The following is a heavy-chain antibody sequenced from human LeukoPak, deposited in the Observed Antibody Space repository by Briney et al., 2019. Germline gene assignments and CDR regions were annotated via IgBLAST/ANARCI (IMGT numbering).Heavy chain of an antibody. V-gene: IGHV1-2*02. J-gene: IGHJ6*03. D-gene: IGHD2-15*01. CDR1: GFTFTGYY. CDR2: INPSSGGT. CDR3: ARGVVAATFYYYMDV. Sequence: ASVKVSCKASGFTFTGYYIHWVRQAPGQGLEWMGWINPSSGGTNYPQKFQGRVTMTRDTSLSTAYMELSGLRSDDTAVYYCARGVVAATFYYYMDVWGKGTTVTVSS.